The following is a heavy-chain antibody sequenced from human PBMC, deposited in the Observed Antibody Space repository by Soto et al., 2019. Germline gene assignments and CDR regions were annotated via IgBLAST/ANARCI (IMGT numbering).Heavy chain of an antibody. CDR3: ARTAAQAGSEYFTH. Sequence: ASVKVSCKASGYTFTSYGISWVRQAPGQGLEWMGWISTYNGNTNYAQKLQGRVTMTTNTSTSTAYIKLRSMRSDVTAVYFCARTAAQAGSEYFTHWGQGTLVTVSS. D-gene: IGHD6-25*01. CDR1: GYTFTSYG. J-gene: IGHJ1*01. V-gene: IGHV1-18*01. CDR2: ISTYNGNT.